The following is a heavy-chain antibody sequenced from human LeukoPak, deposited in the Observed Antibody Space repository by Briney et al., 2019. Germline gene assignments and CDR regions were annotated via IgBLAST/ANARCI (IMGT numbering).Heavy chain of an antibody. CDR1: GGSISSYY. J-gene: IGHJ4*02. D-gene: IGHD3-3*01. CDR2: IYYSGST. CDR3: ASRSSIWSGYQDTLYYFDS. V-gene: IGHV4-59*01. Sequence: SQTLSLTCTVSGGSISSYYWSWIRQPPGKGLEWSGDIYYSGSTNYNPSLKSRVTISVDTSKNQFSLKLSSVTAADTAVYYCASRSSIWSGYQDTLYYFDSWGQGTLVTVSS.